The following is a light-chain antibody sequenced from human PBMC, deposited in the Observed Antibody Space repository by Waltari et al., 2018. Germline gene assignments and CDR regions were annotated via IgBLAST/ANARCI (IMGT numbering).Light chain of an antibody. CDR2: GAS. Sequence: ETVMTQSPATLSVSPGGRATLSCRASQSLGTNLAWYQQKPGQAPRLLIYGASSRATGVPARFSGSGSGTDFTLTISSLEPEDFAVYYCQLRSKWLRTFGQGTKVEV. CDR3: QLRSKWLRT. V-gene: IGKV3-15*01. CDR1: QSLGTN. J-gene: IGKJ1*01.